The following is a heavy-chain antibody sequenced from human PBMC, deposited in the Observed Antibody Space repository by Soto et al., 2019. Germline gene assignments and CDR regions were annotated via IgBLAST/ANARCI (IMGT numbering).Heavy chain of an antibody. CDR3: AKVDVSTAGSFDY. V-gene: IGHV3-23*01. CDR1: GFTFSRHG. Sequence: GGSLRLSCVASGFTFSRHGLSWVRQAPGKGLEWVSTINPSGDSTFYADSVKGRFTISRDNSKNTVYLKMNSLSVGDTAVYLCAKVDVSTAGSFDYWGQGALVTVSS. D-gene: IGHD6-13*01. CDR2: INPSGDST. J-gene: IGHJ4*02.